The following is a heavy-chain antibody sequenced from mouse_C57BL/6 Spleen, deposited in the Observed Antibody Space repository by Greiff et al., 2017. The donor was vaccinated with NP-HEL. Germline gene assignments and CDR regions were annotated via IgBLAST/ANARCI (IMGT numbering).Heavy chain of an antibody. D-gene: IGHD4-1*01. CDR1: GYAFSSYW. CDR3: ARQTGTGAMDY. V-gene: IGHV1-80*01. J-gene: IGHJ4*01. Sequence: QVQLKQSGAELVKPGASVKISCKASGYAFSSYWMNWVKQRPGKGLEWIGQIYPGDGDTNYNGKFKGKATLTADKSSSTAYMQLSSLTSEDSAVYFCARQTGTGAMDYGGQGTSVTVSS. CDR2: IYPGDGDT.